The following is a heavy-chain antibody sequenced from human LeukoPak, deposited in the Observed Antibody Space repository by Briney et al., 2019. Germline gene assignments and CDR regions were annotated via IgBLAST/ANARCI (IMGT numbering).Heavy chain of an antibody. CDR3: ASLVWCNWNYGGMTSDY. CDR1: GFTVSSNY. J-gene: IGHJ4*02. Sequence: GGSLRLSCAASGFTVSSNYMSWVRQAPGKGLEWVSVIYSGGSTYYADSVKGRFIISRDNSKNTLYLQMNSLRAEDTAVYYCASLVWCNWNYGGMTSDYWGQGTLVTVSS. V-gene: IGHV3-53*01. D-gene: IGHD1-7*01. CDR2: IYSGGST.